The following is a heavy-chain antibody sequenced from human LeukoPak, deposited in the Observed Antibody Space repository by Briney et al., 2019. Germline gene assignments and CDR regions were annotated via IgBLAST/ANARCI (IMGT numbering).Heavy chain of an antibody. J-gene: IGHJ4*02. CDR1: GFTFSSCG. D-gene: IGHD1-26*01. V-gene: IGHV3-33*01. CDR3: AREVGANKYYFDY. CDR2: IWYDGSNK. Sequence: GGSLRLSCAASGFTFSSCGMHWVRQAPGKGLEWVAVIWYDGSNKYYADSVKGRFTISRDNSKNTLYLQMNSLRAEDTAVYYCAREVGANKYYFDYWGQGTLVTVSS.